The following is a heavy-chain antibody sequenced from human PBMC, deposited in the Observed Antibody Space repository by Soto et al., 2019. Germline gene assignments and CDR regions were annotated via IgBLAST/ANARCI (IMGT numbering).Heavy chain of an antibody. Sequence: QVQLVQSGAEVKKPGTSLKVSCKTSGYIFSTYSIAWVRQAPGQGLEWMGWINTYNGKTHYAQKFQGRVSVTAETSTGTVYMELRSLTSDDTAVYYCARGPQTRDFWGQGTLVTVSS. J-gene: IGHJ4*02. CDR3: ARGPQTRDF. D-gene: IGHD2-2*01. V-gene: IGHV1-18*04. CDR2: INTYNGKT. CDR1: GYIFSTYS.